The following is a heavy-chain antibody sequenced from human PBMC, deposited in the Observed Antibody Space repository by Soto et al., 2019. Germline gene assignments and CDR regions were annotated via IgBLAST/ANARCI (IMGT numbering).Heavy chain of an antibody. CDR2: ISWNSGSI. Sequence: EVQLVESGGGLVQPGRSLRLSCAASGFTFDDYAMHWVRQAPGKGLEWVSGISWNSGSIGYADSVKGRFTISRDNAKNSRYLQINSQRAEDTALYYCAKDEGEISGYSKYYFDYWGQGTLVTVSS. V-gene: IGHV3-9*01. J-gene: IGHJ4*02. D-gene: IGHD3-22*01. CDR1: GFTFDDYA. CDR3: AKDEGEISGYSKYYFDY.